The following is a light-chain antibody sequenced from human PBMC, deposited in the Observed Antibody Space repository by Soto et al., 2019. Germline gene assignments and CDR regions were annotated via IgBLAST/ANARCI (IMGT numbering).Light chain of an antibody. CDR2: GAS. Sequence: EIVMTQSPATLSVSPGERATLSCRASQSVSGNLAWYQQKPGQAPRLLIYGASTRATGIPARFSGSGSGTEFTLTISSLQSEDFAVYECQQYNNWPRTFGQGTKVEIK. CDR1: QSVSGN. CDR3: QQYNNWPRT. V-gene: IGKV3-15*01. J-gene: IGKJ1*01.